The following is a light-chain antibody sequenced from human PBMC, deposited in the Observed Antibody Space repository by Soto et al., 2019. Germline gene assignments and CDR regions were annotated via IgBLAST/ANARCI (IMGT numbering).Light chain of an antibody. CDR1: GSDVGLYNF. V-gene: IGLV2-8*01. Sequence: QSALTQPPSASGSPGQSVTISCTGTGSDVGLYNFVSWYQHHPGRAPKLTIYDVSKRPSGVPDRFSGSKSGNTASLTVSGLQAEDEADYFCSSYAGFNKVIFGGGTQLTVL. CDR3: SSYAGFNKVI. CDR2: DVS. J-gene: IGLJ7*01.